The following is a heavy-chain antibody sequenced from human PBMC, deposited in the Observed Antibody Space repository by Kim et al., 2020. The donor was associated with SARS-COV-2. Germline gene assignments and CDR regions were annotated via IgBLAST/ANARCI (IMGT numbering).Heavy chain of an antibody. CDR2: ISYDGSNK. Sequence: GGSLRLSCAASGFTFSSYAMHWVRQAPGKGLEWVAVISYDGSNKYYVDSVKGRFTISRDNSKNTLYLQMNSLRAEDTAVYYCARGGGGVVAAKAFAGFDYWGQGTLVTVSS. CDR3: ARGGGGVVAAKAFAGFDY. V-gene: IGHV3-30*04. CDR1: GFTFSSYA. J-gene: IGHJ4*02. D-gene: IGHD2-15*01.